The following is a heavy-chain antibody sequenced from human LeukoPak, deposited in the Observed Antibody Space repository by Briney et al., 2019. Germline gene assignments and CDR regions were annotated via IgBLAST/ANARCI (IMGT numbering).Heavy chain of an antibody. D-gene: IGHD4-23*01. CDR2: IWYDGSNK. V-gene: IGHV3-33*06. CDR3: AKKGDGDNADWFDP. Sequence: QPGRSLRLSCAASGFTFSSYGMHWVRQAPSKGLEWVAVIWYDGSNKYYADSVKGRFTVSRDNSKNTLYLKMTSLRPEDTAAYYCAKKGDGDNADWFDPWGQGTLVTVSS. J-gene: IGHJ5*02. CDR1: GFTFSSYG.